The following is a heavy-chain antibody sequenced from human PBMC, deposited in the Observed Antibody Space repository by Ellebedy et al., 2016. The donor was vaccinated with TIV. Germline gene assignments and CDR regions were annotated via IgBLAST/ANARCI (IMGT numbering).Heavy chain of an antibody. CDR3: ARGRSGTYIHHAFDY. CDR2: ISIST. CDR1: GFTFSNNW. V-gene: IGHV3-53*01. J-gene: IGHJ4*02. Sequence: GESLKISCAASGFTFSNNWMHWVRQPPGKGLEWVSHISISTYYADSVRGRFTIFRDNSRNTLYLQMNSLRAEDTAIYYCARGRSGTYIHHAFDYWGQGTLVTVSS. D-gene: IGHD2-2*02.